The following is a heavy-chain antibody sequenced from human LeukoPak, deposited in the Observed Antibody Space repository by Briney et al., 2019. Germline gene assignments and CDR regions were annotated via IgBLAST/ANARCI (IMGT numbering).Heavy chain of an antibody. Sequence: ASVKVSCKASGHTFTNFGVSWVRQAPGQGLEWMGWFSPYNGDTNFAPKLQGRVTVTTDTSTSTAYMELRSLRSDDTAVYYCARAPATVSNPFDYWGQGTLVTVSS. D-gene: IGHD4-17*01. CDR2: FSPYNGDT. CDR1: GHTFTNFG. V-gene: IGHV1-18*01. CDR3: ARAPATVSNPFDY. J-gene: IGHJ4*02.